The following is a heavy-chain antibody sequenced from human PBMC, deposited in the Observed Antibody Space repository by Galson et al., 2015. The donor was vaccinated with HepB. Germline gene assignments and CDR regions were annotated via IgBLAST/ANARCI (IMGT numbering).Heavy chain of an antibody. CDR2: MDPKSGDT. CDR1: GYTFSSYD. D-gene: IGHD3-16*01. V-gene: IGHV1-8*01. Sequence: SVKVSCKAPGYTFSSYDINWVRQATGQGLEWVGWMDPKSGDTGYAQKFQGRVTMTRDTSISTAYMELSSLISEDTAVYYCARNPAYTGWFDPWGQGTLVTVSS. J-gene: IGHJ5*02. CDR3: ARNPAYTGWFDP.